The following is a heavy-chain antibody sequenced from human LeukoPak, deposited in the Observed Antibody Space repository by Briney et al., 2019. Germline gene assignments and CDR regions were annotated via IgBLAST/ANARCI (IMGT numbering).Heavy chain of an antibody. Sequence: GGSLRLSCAASGFTFSTYGMHWVRQAPGKGLEWVAVIWFDGNNYYYADSVKGRFTISRDNSKNMLYLQMNSLRAEDTAVYYCARGTGCDYWGQGTLVTVSS. CDR3: ARGTGCDY. CDR2: IWFDGNNY. J-gene: IGHJ4*02. D-gene: IGHD2-8*02. V-gene: IGHV3-33*01. CDR1: GFTFSTYG.